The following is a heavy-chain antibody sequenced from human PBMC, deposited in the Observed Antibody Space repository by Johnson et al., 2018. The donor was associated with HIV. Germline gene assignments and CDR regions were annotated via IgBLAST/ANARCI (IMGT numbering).Heavy chain of an antibody. CDR2: ISGSGGST. CDR3: AKARGYSYGGDAFDI. Sequence: VQLVESGGGWVQRGGSLRLSCAGSGFSFRDYAMSWVRQAPGKGLEWVSAISGSGGSTYYADSVKGRFTISRDNSKNTLYLQMNSLRAEDTAVYYCAKARGYSYGGDAFDIWGQGTMVTVSS. CDR1: GFSFRDYA. J-gene: IGHJ3*02. D-gene: IGHD5-18*01. V-gene: IGHV3-23*04.